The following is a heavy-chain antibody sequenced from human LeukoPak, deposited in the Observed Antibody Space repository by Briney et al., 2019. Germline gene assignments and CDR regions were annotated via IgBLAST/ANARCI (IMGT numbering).Heavy chain of an antibody. Sequence: ASVKVSCKASGYTFTSYYMYWVRQAPGQGLEWMGIINPSVGSTNNAQKFQGRVTMTRDTSTSTVYMELSSLRSEDTAVYYCARGVADRHGYNYNYFDYWGQGTLVTVSS. D-gene: IGHD5-24*01. CDR3: ARGVADRHGYNYNYFDY. CDR1: GYTFTSYY. J-gene: IGHJ4*02. V-gene: IGHV1-46*01. CDR2: INPSVGST.